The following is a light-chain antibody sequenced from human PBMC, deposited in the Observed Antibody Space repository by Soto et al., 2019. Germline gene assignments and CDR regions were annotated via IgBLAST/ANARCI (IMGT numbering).Light chain of an antibody. J-gene: IGKJ4*01. V-gene: IGKV1-12*01. CDR1: QGIGSW. Sequence: DIQMTPSPSSVSASVGDRVTITCRASQGIGSWLAWYQQKPGKAPKLLIYAASSLESGVPSRFSGSGSGTDFTLTISSLQPEDFATYYCQQANSFLTFGGGTKVEIK. CDR3: QQANSFLT. CDR2: AAS.